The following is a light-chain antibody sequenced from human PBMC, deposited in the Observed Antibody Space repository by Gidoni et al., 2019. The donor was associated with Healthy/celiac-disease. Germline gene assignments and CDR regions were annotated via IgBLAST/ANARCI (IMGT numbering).Light chain of an antibody. V-gene: IGKV3-11*01. CDR1: QSVSSY. J-gene: IGKJ4*01. CDR2: DTS. Sequence: EIVLTQSPATLSWSPGERATLSCRASQSVSSYLAWYQQKPGQTPRLLIYDTSNRAPGIPARFSGSGSGTDFTRTISSLEPEDFAVYYCQQRSNWPPLTFGGGTKVEIK. CDR3: QQRSNWPPLT.